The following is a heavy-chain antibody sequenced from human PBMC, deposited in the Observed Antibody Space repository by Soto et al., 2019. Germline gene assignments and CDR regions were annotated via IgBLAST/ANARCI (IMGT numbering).Heavy chain of an antibody. CDR2: ISWNSRTI. D-gene: IGHD6-19*01. CDR3: IYSSGWAAFDY. J-gene: IGHJ4*02. CDR1: GFTFGDYS. Sequence: GGPLRLSCAASGFTFGDYSMHWVRQTPGKGLEWVSGISWNSRTIDYADSVKGRFTNSRDSAKNSLHLQMNSLRAEDTAVYYCIYSSGWAAFDYWGQGTLVTVSS. V-gene: IGHV3-9*01.